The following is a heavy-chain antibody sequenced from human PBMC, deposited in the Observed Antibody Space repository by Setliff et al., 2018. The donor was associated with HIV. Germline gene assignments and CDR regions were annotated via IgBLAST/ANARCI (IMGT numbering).Heavy chain of an antibody. CDR2: ITSTSRYI. Sequence: GGSLRLSCAASGFTFSKFSMSWVRQAPGKGLEWVSSITSTSRYIDYADSVKGRFTISRDNSKNTLSLQMNSLRADDTAVYYCAKQKGQQLPQYYFDYWGQGTLVTVSS. V-gene: IGHV3-23*01. D-gene: IGHD6-13*01. J-gene: IGHJ4*02. CDR3: AKQKGQQLPQYYFDY. CDR1: GFTFSKFS.